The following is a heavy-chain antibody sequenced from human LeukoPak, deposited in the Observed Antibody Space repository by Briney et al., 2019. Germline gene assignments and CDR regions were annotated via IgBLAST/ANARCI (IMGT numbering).Heavy chain of an antibody. V-gene: IGHV3-48*01. CDR3: ARAGEYSSNVDY. Sequence: GGSLRLSXAASGFTFSSYKMNWVRQAPGKGLEWVSHINTDSTTKYYADSVKGRFTISRDNAENSLYLQMNSLSAEDTAVYYCARAGEYSSNVDYWGQGTLVTVSS. J-gene: IGHJ4*02. CDR2: INTDSTTK. D-gene: IGHD6-6*01. CDR1: GFTFSSYK.